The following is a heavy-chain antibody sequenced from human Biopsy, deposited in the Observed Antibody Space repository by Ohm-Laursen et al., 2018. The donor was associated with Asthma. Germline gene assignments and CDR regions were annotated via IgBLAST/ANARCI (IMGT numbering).Heavy chain of an antibody. D-gene: IGHD2-8*01. CDR3: AREVKMAY. CDR1: GFTVSDYH. J-gene: IGHJ4*02. Sequence: SLRLSCAATGFTVSDYHMSWIRQTPGRGLEWISYIGSRITDAIYYADSVKGRFTISKDNAKNSVFLQMNSLRAEDTGVYYCAREVKMAYWGRGTLVTVSS. CDR2: IGSRITDAI. V-gene: IGHV3-11*01.